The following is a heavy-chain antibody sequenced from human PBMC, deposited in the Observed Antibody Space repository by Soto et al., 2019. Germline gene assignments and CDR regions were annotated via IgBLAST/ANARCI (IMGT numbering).Heavy chain of an antibody. D-gene: IGHD1-26*01. J-gene: IGHJ6*02. Sequence: QVQLVQSGAEVKKPGSSVKVSCEAPGGTFSSYPINWVRQAPGQGLEWMGGIIPFFGTSNYAQKFQGRVTITADESTSTAYMELRSLRSEDTAVYYCARVGHITNYGMAVWGQGTTVTVSS. CDR1: GGTFSSYP. CDR2: IIPFFGTS. CDR3: ARVGHITNYGMAV. V-gene: IGHV1-69*01.